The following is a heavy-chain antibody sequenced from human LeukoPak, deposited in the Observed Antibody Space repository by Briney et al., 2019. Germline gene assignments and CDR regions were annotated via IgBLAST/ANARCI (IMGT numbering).Heavy chain of an antibody. J-gene: IGHJ4*02. D-gene: IGHD2-15*01. CDR2: ISGSGGST. CDR3: AKAPRHIVVVVAATDY. CDR1: GFTFSSYG. Sequence: GGSLRLSCAASGFTFSSYGMSWVRQAPGKGLEWVSAISGSGGSTYYADSVKSRFTISRDNSKNTLYLQMNSLRAEDTAVYYCAKAPRHIVVVVAATDYWGQGTLVTVSS. V-gene: IGHV3-23*01.